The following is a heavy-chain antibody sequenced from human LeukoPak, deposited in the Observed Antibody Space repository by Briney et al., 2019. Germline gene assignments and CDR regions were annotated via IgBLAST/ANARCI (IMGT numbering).Heavy chain of an antibody. V-gene: IGHV3-66*01. J-gene: IGHJ4*02. CDR3: ARSYMAAAECHY. CDR2: IFSDGST. D-gene: IGHD6-13*01. Sequence: TGGSLRLSCAASGFTVSSNYMSWVRQAPGKGLEWVSVIFSDGSTYYADSVKGRFTISRDYSKNPLYLQMNSLRAEDTAVYYCARSYMAAAECHYWGQGSLVTVSS. CDR1: GFTVSSNY.